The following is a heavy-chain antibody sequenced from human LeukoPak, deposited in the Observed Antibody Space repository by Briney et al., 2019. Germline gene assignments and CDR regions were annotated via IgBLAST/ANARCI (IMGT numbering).Heavy chain of an antibody. J-gene: IGHJ5*02. CDR1: GFTFDDYA. CDR3: AKDFYYGSGKGFDP. Sequence: GRSLRLSCAASGFTFDDYAMHWVRQAPGKGLEWVSGISWNSGSIGYADSVKGRFTISRDNAKNSLYLQMNSLRAEDTALYYCAKDFYYGSGKGFDPWGQGTLVTVSS. V-gene: IGHV3-9*01. CDR2: ISWNSGSI. D-gene: IGHD3-10*01.